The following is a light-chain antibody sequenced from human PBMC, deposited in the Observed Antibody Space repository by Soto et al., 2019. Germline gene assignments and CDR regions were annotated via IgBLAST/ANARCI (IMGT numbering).Light chain of an antibody. V-gene: IGKV3-15*01. J-gene: IGKJ1*01. CDR1: KSVSSN. CDR2: GAS. Sequence: EIVLTQSPGTLSLSPGERSTLSGSSSKSVSSNLAWYQQNPGQAPRLLIYGASTRATGIPARFSGSGSGTEFTLTISSLQSEDFAVYYCQQYNNWPPWTFGQGTKVDI. CDR3: QQYNNWPPWT.